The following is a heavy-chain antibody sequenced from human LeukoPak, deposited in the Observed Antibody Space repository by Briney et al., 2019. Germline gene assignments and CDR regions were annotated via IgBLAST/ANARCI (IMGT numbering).Heavy chain of an antibody. CDR3: ARDLYYYDSSGALDF. V-gene: IGHV3-33*08. J-gene: IGHJ4*02. D-gene: IGHD3-22*01. Sequence: GGSLRLSCAASGFTFSSYAMSWVRQAPGKGLEWVAIIWYDGSNKYYADSVKGRFTISRDNSKNTLYLQMNSLRAEDTAVYYCARDLYYYDSSGALDFWGQGTLVTVSS. CDR2: IWYDGSNK. CDR1: GFTFSSYA.